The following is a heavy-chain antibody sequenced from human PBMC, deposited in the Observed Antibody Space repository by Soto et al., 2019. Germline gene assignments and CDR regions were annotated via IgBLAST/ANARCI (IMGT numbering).Heavy chain of an antibody. CDR2: ISAHNDNT. CDR3: ARGRYGDY. Sequence: QVHLVQSGAEVRKPGASVKVSCKGSGYTFTSYGIAWVRQAPGQGLEWMGWISAHNDNTNYAQKVQGRVTVTTDTSTSTAYMELRNLRSDGTAVYYCARGRYGDYWGQGALVTVSS. J-gene: IGHJ4*02. D-gene: IGHD1-1*01. CDR1: GYTFTSYG. V-gene: IGHV1-18*01.